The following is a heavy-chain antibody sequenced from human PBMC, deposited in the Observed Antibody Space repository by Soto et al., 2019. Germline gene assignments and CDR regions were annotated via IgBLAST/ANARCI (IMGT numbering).Heavy chain of an antibody. V-gene: IGHV1-18*01. CDR3: AMVDNYVTPTPHDV. Sequence: QVQLVQSGDEVRKPGSSVKVSCKASGYIFVNYGIAWVRQAPGQGLEWMGWISPYSGNTHYARKVQGRLTMTTDTSTSTAYMDLGRLTSDDTAVYYCAMVDNYVTPTPHDVWGQGTTVTVSS. J-gene: IGHJ6*02. CDR1: GYIFVNYG. CDR2: ISPYSGNT. D-gene: IGHD3-16*01.